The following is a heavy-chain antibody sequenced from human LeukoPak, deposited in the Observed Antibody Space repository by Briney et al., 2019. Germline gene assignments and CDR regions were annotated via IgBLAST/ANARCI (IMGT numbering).Heavy chain of an antibody. CDR1: GFTFSSYA. CDR2: ISYDGSNK. J-gene: IGHJ3*02. CDR3: ARDPPATDAFDI. Sequence: GGSLRLSCAASGFTFSSYAMHWVRQAPDKGLEWVAVISYDGSNKYYADSVKGRFTISRDNSKNTLYLQMNSLRAEDTAVYYCARDPPATDAFDIWGQGTMVTVSS. V-gene: IGHV3-30*04.